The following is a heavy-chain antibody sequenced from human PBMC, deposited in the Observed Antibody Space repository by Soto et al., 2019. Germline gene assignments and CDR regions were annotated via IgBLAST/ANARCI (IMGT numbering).Heavy chain of an antibody. CDR1: GFTFSDSA. Sequence: PGESLILSGEASGFTFSDSAMSWVRQAPGKGLEWVSGISGSGGRTDYADSVKGRFIISRDNSKNTLYLQMNSLRAEDTAVYYCAKYASSSWSLFDYWGQGTLVTVSS. J-gene: IGHJ4*02. CDR3: AKYASSSWSLFDY. CDR2: ISGSGGRT. V-gene: IGHV3-23*01. D-gene: IGHD6-13*01.